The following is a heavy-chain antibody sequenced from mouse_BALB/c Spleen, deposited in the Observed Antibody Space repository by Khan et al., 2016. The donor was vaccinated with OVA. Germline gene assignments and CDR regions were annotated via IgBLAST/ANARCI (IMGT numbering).Heavy chain of an antibody. CDR1: GFTFTNYG. CDR2: INTYTGEP. V-gene: IGHV9-3-1*01. J-gene: IGHJ4*01. Sequence: QIQLVQSGPELKKPGETVQISCKASGFTFTNYGMNWVRQAPGKGLKWMGWINTYTGEPTFTDDFKGRFAFSLETSASPAYLQIKSLKNEDTATNFCARVGYNGTMDFWGQGTSVTVSS. CDR3: ARVGYNGTMDF. D-gene: IGHD2-14*01.